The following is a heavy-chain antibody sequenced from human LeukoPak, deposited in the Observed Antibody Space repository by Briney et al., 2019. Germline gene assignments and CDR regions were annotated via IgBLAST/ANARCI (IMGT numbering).Heavy chain of an antibody. CDR3: ARDLQY. CDR1: GYSISSGYY. Sequence: SETLSLTCTVSGYSISSGYYWGWIRQPAGKGLEWIGRIYTSGSTNYNPSLKSRVTMSVDTSKNQFSLKLSSVTAADTAVYYCARDLQYWGQGTLVTVSS. V-gene: IGHV4-4*07. CDR2: IYTSGST. J-gene: IGHJ4*02.